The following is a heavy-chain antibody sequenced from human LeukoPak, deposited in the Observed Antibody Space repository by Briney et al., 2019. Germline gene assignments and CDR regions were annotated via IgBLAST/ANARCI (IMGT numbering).Heavy chain of an antibody. D-gene: IGHD1-7*01. CDR2: ISGIVGST. V-gene: IGHV3-23*01. J-gene: IGHJ4*02. CDR3: AKDREGTIADYFDY. Sequence: GGSLRLSCAASGFTFSSYAMSWVRQAPGKGLEWVSSISGIVGSTYYADSVKGRFTISRDNSKNTLYLQMNSLRGEDTAVYYCAKDREGTIADYFDYWGQGTLVTVSS. CDR1: GFTFSSYA.